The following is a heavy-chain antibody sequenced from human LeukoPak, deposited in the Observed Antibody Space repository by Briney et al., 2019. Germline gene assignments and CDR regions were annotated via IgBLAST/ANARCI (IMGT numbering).Heavy chain of an antibody. CDR2: ITGDDDDT. CDR1: GFKFYEYA. D-gene: IGHD3-22*01. Sequence: GGSLRLSCVGSGFKFYEYAMHWVRQAPGKGLEWVSLITGDDDDTYYAPSLRGRFTISRDNSKNSLFLQMNNLRSEDTALYYCAKDVIARWDSSGRLDLWGQGTPVTVSS. CDR3: AKDVIARWDSSGRLDL. J-gene: IGHJ6*02. V-gene: IGHV3-43*02.